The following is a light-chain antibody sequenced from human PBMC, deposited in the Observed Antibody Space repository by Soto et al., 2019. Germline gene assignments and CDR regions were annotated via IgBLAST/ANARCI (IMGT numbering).Light chain of an antibody. Sequence: NFMLTQPHSVSESPGKTVTISCAGCSVSIASDYVRWFQQRPGSAPTSVISEDNLGPSGVHDGVSGSIDSSSNSVSFTFSALKLDDEADHYGQSYQNNNVDVLFGGGTKLTVL. CDR1: SVSIASDY. V-gene: IGLV6-57*02. J-gene: IGLJ2*01. CDR2: EDN. CDR3: QSYQNNNVDVL.